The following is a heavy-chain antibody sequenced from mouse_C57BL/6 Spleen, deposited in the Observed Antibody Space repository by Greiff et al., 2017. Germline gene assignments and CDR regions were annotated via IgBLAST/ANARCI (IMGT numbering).Heavy chain of an antibody. CDR1: GFTFSSYG. CDR2: ISRGGSYT. D-gene: IGHD2-3*01. Sequence: EVQLVESGGDLVKPGGSLKLSCAASGFTFSSYGMSWVRQTPEQRLEWVATISRGGSYTYYPDSVKGRFTISRDNGKNTLYLQMSSLKSEDTAMYYCARHDGYYDMDYWGKGTSVTVSS. J-gene: IGHJ4*01. V-gene: IGHV5-6*01. CDR3: ARHDGYYDMDY.